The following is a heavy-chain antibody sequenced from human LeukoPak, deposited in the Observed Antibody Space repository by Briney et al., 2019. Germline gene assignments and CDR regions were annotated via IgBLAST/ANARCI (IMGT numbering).Heavy chain of an antibody. V-gene: IGHV3-23*01. CDR3: AKGPYYDSSGYSNNFDY. J-gene: IGHJ4*02. Sequence: GGSLRLSCAASGFTLNSYAMSWVRQAPGKGLEWVSAISGSGGSTYYADSVKGRFTISRDNAKNTLYLQMNSLRAEDTAVYYCAKGPYYDSSGYSNNFDYWGQGTLVTVSS. D-gene: IGHD3-22*01. CDR1: GFTLNSYA. CDR2: ISGSGGST.